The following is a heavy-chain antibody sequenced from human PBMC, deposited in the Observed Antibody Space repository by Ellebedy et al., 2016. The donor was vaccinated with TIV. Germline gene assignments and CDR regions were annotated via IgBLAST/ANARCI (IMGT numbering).Heavy chain of an antibody. V-gene: IGHV2-5*02. CDR1: GFSLTTRPVG. CDR2: IYWDDDN. CDR3: AHRQTLSGSWNFGSFDY. Sequence: SGPTLVKPTQTLTLTCTFSGFSLTTRPVGVGWIRQPPGRALEWLALIYWDDDNRYSPSLKNRLTVTKDTTNNQVFLTVTNVDPMDTATYFCAHRQTLSGSWNFGSFDYWGQGSLVTVSS. J-gene: IGHJ4*02. D-gene: IGHD1-26*01.